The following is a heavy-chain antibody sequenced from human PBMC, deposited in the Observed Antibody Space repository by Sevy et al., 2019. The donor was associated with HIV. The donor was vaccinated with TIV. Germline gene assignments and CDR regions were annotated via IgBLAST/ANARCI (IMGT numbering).Heavy chain of an antibody. CDR3: ARWRGTRVTMMVVVTTGYFVN. D-gene: IGHD3-22*01. Sequence: SETLSLTCAVYGGSFSNDDWSWNRQPPGKGLEWIGEINHSGSTNYNPPLKSRVTISIDTSKNQFSLKLTSVTAADTAVYYCARWRGTRVTMMVVVTTGYFVNWGQGALVTVSS. CDR1: GGSFSNDD. J-gene: IGHJ4*02. V-gene: IGHV4-34*01. CDR2: INHSGST.